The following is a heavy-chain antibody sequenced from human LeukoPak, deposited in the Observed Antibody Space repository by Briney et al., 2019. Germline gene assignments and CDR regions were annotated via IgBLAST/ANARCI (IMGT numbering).Heavy chain of an antibody. CDR2: FDPEDGET. Sequence: GASVTVSCKVSGYTLTELSMHWVRQAPGKGLEWMGGFDPEDGETIYAQKFQGRVTMTEDTSTDTAYMELSSLRSEDTAVYYCATPSQFGAYYFDYWGQGTLVTVSS. J-gene: IGHJ4*02. D-gene: IGHD3-10*01. V-gene: IGHV1-24*01. CDR1: GYTLTELS. CDR3: ATPSQFGAYYFDY.